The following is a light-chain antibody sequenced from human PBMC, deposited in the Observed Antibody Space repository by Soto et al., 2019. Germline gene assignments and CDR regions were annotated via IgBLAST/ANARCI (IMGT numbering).Light chain of an antibody. V-gene: IGKV3-20*01. CDR1: QSVSDSY. J-gene: IGKJ5*01. CDR2: GAS. Sequence: EVVLTQSPCTLPLSPGERATLSCRASQSVSDSYLAWYQQKPGQAPRLLIYGASSRATGIPDRFSGSGSGTDLTLTISRLEPEDFAVYYCQQYGNSPITFGQGTRLEIK. CDR3: QQYGNSPIT.